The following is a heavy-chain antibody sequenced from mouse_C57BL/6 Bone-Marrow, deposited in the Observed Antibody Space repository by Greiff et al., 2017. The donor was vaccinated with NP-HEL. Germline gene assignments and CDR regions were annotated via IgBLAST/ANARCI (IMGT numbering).Heavy chain of an antibody. J-gene: IGHJ3*01. CDR2: IWGVGST. Sequence: VQLQESGPGLVAPSQSLSITCTVSGFSVTSYGVDWVRQSPGKGLEWLGVIWGVGSTNYNSALKSRLSISKDNSKSQVFLKMNSLQTDDTAMYYCASDPFYDGGFAYWGQGTLVTVSA. D-gene: IGHD2-3*01. V-gene: IGHV2-6*01. CDR1: GFSVTSYG. CDR3: ASDPFYDGGFAY.